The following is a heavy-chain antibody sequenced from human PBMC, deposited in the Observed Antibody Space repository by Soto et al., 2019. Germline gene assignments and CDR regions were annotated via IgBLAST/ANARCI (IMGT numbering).Heavy chain of an antibody. Sequence: LDPTCTVSDCPFGSGGYYWCGIRQHPGKGRESIGYIYYSGSTYYNPSLKSRVTISVDTSKNQFSLKLSSVTAADTAVYYCARDPRSXYDSSVYYYTGAFDIWGQGTMVTVS. CDR3: ARDPRSXYDSSVYYYTGAFDI. V-gene: IGHV4-31*03. CDR2: IYYSGST. CDR1: DCPFGSGGYY. D-gene: IGHD3-22*01. J-gene: IGHJ3*02.